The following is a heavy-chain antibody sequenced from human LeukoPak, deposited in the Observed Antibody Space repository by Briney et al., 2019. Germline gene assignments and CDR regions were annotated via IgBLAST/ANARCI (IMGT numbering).Heavy chain of an antibody. CDR1: GGTFSSYA. CDR2: IIPIFGTA. V-gene: IGHV1-69*05. D-gene: IGHD3-3*01. J-gene: IGHJ5*02. CDR3: ARSKAHGGLRFLEWVKRPSGWFDP. Sequence: GASVKVSCKASGGTFSSYAISWVRQAPGQGLEWMGRIIPIFGTANYAQKFQGRVTITTDESTSTAYMELSSLRSEDTAVYYCARSKAHGGLRFLEWVKRPSGWFDPWGQGTLVTVSS.